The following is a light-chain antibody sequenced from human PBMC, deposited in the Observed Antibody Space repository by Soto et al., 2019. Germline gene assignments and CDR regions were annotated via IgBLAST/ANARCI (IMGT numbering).Light chain of an antibody. CDR2: AAS. CDR3: QQSHSPPPT. CDR1: QGISRY. V-gene: IGKV1-39*01. Sequence: DIQLTQSPSFLSASVGDRVTITCRASQGISRYLNWYQQKPGNAPKLLIYAASNLHSGVPSKFSGSGSGTGFPLPISSLHPEDFATYFCQQSHSPPPTFGGGTKVESK. J-gene: IGKJ4*01.